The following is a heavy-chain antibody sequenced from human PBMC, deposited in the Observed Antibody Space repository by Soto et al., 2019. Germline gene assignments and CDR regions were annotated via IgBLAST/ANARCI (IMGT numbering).Heavy chain of an antibody. V-gene: IGHV5-51*01. J-gene: IGHJ5*02. CDR3: ARLTGYCISTSCHGWXDP. CDR1: GCSVTSYW. CDR2: IYPGDSDT. Sequence: PGESLKISCKGSGCSVTSYWIGWVRQMPGKGLEWMGIIYPGDSDTRYSPSFQGQVTISADKSISTAYLQWSSLKASDTAMYYCARLTGYCISTSCHGWXDPWGQGTLVTVSS. D-gene: IGHD2-2*01.